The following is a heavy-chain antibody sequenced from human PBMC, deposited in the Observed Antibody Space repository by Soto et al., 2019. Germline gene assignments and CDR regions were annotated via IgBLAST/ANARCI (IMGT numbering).Heavy chain of an antibody. CDR3: AKGPREDDAFDI. CDR2: IIPILGIA. CDR1: GGTFSSYT. Sequence: SVKVSCKASGGTFSSYTISWVRQAPGQGLEWMGRIIPILGIANYAQKFQGRVTITADKSTSTAYMELSSLRAEDTAVYYCAKGPREDDAFDIWGQGTMVTVSS. J-gene: IGHJ3*02. V-gene: IGHV1-69*02.